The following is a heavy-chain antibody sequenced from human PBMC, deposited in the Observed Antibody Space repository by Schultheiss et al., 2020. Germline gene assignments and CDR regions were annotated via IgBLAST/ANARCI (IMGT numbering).Heavy chain of an antibody. Sequence: TLSLTCAVYGGSFSGYYWSWIRQPPGKGLEWIGEINHSGSTNYNPSLKSRVTISVDTSKNQFSLKLSSVTAADTAVYYCARVPYSGSLLWGQGTLVTVSS. CDR1: GGSFSGYY. CDR2: INHSGST. V-gene: IGHV4-34*01. D-gene: IGHD1-26*01. J-gene: IGHJ4*02. CDR3: ARVPYSGSLL.